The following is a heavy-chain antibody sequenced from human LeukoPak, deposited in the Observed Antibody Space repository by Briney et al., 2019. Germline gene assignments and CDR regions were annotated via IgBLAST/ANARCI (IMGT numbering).Heavy chain of an antibody. D-gene: IGHD6-13*01. CDR1: GFTFDDYG. CDR3: ARGAAGQRGFDY. V-gene: IGHV3-20*04. CDR2: INWKGGST. Sequence: GGSLRLSCAASGFTFDDYGMTWVRHAPGKGLEWVSGINWKGGSTLYPDSVRGPFTISRDNATNSLYLQMNSLRAEHTALYYCARGAAGQRGFDYWGQGTLVTVSS. J-gene: IGHJ4*02.